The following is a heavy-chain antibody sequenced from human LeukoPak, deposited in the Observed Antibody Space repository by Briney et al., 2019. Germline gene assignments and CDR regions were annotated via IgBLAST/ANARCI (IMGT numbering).Heavy chain of an antibody. CDR1: GFTFSSYA. CDR3: ARDKPLGGDLDAFDI. CDR2: ISYDGSNK. Sequence: TGRSLRLSCAASGFTFSSYAMHWVRQAPGKGLEWMAVISYDGSNKYYADSVKGRFTISRDNSKNTLYLQMNSLRAEDTAVYYCARDKPLGGDLDAFDIWGQGTMVTVSS. V-gene: IGHV3-30-3*01. J-gene: IGHJ3*02. D-gene: IGHD4-17*01.